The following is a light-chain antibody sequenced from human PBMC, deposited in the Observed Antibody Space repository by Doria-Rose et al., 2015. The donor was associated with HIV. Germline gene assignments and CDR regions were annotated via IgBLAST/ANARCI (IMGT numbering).Light chain of an antibody. CDR1: QSVLYSSNNKNF. CDR2: WAS. CDR3: HQHYTTPAT. V-gene: IGKV4-1*01. Sequence: DIVMTQSPDSLAVSLGERATINCKSSQSVLYSSNNKNFLAWYQQKPGQPPRLLIYWASTRESGVPARFSGSASGTSFSLTISSLQAEDVAVYYCHQHYTTPATFGQGTKVEIK. J-gene: IGKJ1*01.